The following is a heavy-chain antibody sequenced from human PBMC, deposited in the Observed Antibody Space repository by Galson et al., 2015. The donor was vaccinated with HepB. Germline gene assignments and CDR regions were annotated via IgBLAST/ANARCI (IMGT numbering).Heavy chain of an antibody. CDR2: VNPFNGDT. D-gene: IGHD5-24*01. Sequence: QSGAEVKKPGASVKVSCRTSGYIFTTYGINWVRQAPGQGYEWMGWVNPFNGDTNYAQKFQGRVTMTTDTSTSTAYTELRSLRYGDTALYYCARGGLATIGGPTFDSWGQGTLVTVSS. J-gene: IGHJ4*02. CDR1: GYIFTTYG. V-gene: IGHV1-18*01. CDR3: ARGGLATIGGPTFDS.